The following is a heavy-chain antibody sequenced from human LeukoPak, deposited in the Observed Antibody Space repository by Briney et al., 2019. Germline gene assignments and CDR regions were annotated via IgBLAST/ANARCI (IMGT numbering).Heavy chain of an antibody. CDR3: ARGGSSSSDAFDI. V-gene: IGHV4-30-2*01. D-gene: IGHD6-6*01. CDR1: GGSISSGGYY. CDR2: IYHSGST. Sequence: SETLSLTCTVSGGSISSGGYYWSWIRLPPGKGLEWIGYIYHSGSTYYNPSLKSRVTISVDRSKNQFSLKLSSVTAADTAVYYCARGGSSSSDAFDIWGQGTMVTVSS. J-gene: IGHJ3*02.